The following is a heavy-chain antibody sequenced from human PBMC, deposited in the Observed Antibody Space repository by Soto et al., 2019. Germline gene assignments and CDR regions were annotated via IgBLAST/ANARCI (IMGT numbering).Heavy chain of an antibody. Sequence: QVQLVQSGAEVKKPGSSVKVSCKASGGTFSSYAISWVRQAPGQGLEWMGGIIQIFGTATYAQKFQGRVTLPADESTRTAYMELSSLRSEDTAVYYCARGVGATPSDYWGQGTLVTVSS. V-gene: IGHV1-69*01. J-gene: IGHJ4*02. CDR3: ARGVGATPSDY. CDR2: IIQIFGTA. D-gene: IGHD1-26*01. CDR1: GGTFSSYA.